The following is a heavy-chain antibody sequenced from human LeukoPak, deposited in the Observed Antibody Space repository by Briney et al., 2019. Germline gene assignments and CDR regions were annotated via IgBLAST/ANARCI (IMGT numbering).Heavy chain of an antibody. CDR3: AKAPSLSGYDWGEGYYFDY. V-gene: IGHV3-7*01. D-gene: IGHD5-12*01. CDR2: IKQDGSEE. Sequence: GGSLRLSCAASGFSISTYWMTWVRQAPGKGLEWVANIKQDGSEEYYVDSVKGRFTVSRDNAKNSLYLQMNSLRAEDTAVYYCAKAPSLSGYDWGEGYYFDYWGQGTLVTVSS. CDR1: GFSISTYW. J-gene: IGHJ4*02.